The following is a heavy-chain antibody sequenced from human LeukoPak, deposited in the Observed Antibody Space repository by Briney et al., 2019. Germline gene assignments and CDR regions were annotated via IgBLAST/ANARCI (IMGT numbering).Heavy chain of an antibody. CDR2: IYPSDSDT. D-gene: IGHD5-24*01. J-gene: IGHJ4*02. CDR1: GYSFTSYW. V-gene: IGHV5-51*01. CDR3: ARASRDGYNQNFDH. Sequence: GESLKISCKGSGYSFTSYWIGWVRQMPGKGLEWMGIIYPSDSDTRYSPSFQGQVTISADRSISTAYLQWSSLRASDTAMYYCARASRDGYNQNFDHWGQGTQVTVSS.